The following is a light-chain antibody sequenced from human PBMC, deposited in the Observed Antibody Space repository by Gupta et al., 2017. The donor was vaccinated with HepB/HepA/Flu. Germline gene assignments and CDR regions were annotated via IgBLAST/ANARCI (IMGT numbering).Light chain of an antibody. CDR1: QSISSW. CDR3: QQYNSYWT. V-gene: IGKV1-5*03. Sequence: DIQMPQSPSTLSASVGDRVTITCRASQSISSWLAWYQQKPGRAPKLLIYKASSLESGVPSRFSGSGSGTEFTLTISSLQPDDFATYYCQQYNSYWTFGQGTKAEIK. J-gene: IGKJ1*01. CDR2: KAS.